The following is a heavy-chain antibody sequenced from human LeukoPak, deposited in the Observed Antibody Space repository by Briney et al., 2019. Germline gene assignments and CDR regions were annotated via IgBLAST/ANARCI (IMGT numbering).Heavy chain of an antibody. CDR1: GYTFTSYG. J-gene: IGHJ4*02. D-gene: IGHD3-22*01. Sequence: ASVKVSCKASGYTFTSYGISWVRQAPGQGLEWMGWISAYNGNTNYAQKLQGRVTMTTDTSTSTAYMELRSLRSDDTAVYYCARDRRVFTTVPAYYDSSGYYDYWGQGTLVTVSS. V-gene: IGHV1-18*01. CDR3: ARDRRVFTTVPAYYDSSGYYDY. CDR2: ISAYNGNT.